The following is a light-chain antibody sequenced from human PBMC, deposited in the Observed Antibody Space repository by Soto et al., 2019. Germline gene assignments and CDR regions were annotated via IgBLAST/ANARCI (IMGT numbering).Light chain of an antibody. J-gene: IGLJ3*02. CDR1: SSDVGFYSY. CDR2: DVA. V-gene: IGLV2-14*03. CDR3: SSYTRSGTPV. Sequence: QRVRTRPASVSDSDVQSITISCTGTSSDVGFYSYVSWYQHHPGNAPKLLIYDVANRPSGVSNRFYGSKSDNTAYLSISGLQAEDEADYYCSSYTRSGTPVFGGGTKVTVL.